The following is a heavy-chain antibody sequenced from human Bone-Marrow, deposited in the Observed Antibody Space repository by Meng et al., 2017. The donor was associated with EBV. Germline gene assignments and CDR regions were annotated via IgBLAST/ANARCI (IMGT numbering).Heavy chain of an antibody. CDR1: GGSISSSSYY. D-gene: IGHD3-22*01. Sequence: QLQLQESGPGLVKPSEXLSLTCTVSGGSISSSSYYWGWIRQPPGKGLEWIGSIYYSGSTYYNPSLKSRVTISVDTSKNQFSLKLSSVTAADTAVYYCARARRYGSSDQNWFDPWGQGTLVTVSS. CDR2: IYYSGST. CDR3: ARARRYGSSDQNWFDP. J-gene: IGHJ5*02. V-gene: IGHV4-39*07.